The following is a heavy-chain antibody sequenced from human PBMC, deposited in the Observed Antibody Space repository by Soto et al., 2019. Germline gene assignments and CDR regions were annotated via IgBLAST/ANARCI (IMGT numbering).Heavy chain of an antibody. V-gene: IGHV4-30-4*01. CDR2: IYYSGST. Sequence: SETLSLTCTVSGGSISSGDYYWSWIRQPPGKGLEWIGYIYYSGSTYYNPSLKSRVTISVDTSKNQFSLKLSSVTAADTAVYYCARESASTKEDYYGMDVWGQGTTVNVS. CDR1: GGSISSGDYY. J-gene: IGHJ6*02. CDR3: ARESASTKEDYYGMDV. D-gene: IGHD5-12*01.